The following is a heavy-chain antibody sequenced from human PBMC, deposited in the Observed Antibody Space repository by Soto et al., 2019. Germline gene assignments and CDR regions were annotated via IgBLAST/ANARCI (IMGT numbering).Heavy chain of an antibody. CDR1: GGSISSGDYY. CDR3: ARARWYYDSSGLLHPHYFDY. J-gene: IGHJ4*02. V-gene: IGHV4-30-4*01. D-gene: IGHD3-22*01. Sequence: PSETLSLTCTVSGGSISSGDYYWSWIRQPPGKGLEWIGYIYYSGSTYYNPSLKSRVTISVDTSKNQFSLKLSSVTAADTAVYYCARARWYYDSSGLLHPHYFDYWGQGTLVTVSS. CDR2: IYYSGST.